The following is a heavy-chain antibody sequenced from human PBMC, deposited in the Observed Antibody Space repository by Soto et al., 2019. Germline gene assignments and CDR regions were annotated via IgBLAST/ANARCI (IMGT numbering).Heavy chain of an antibody. CDR2: INQDGSQT. V-gene: IGHV3-7*03. CDR3: ARGTPTPGLDY. D-gene: IGHD2-15*01. CDR1: GFTFNNYW. Sequence: EVQLVESGGGLVQPGGSLRLSCAASGFTFNNYWMNWVRQAPGKGLEWVANINQDGSQTNYVDSVKGRFTISRDNAKNSLYLLMNSLRAEDTAVYYCARGTPTPGLDYWGQGTLVTVSS. J-gene: IGHJ4*02.